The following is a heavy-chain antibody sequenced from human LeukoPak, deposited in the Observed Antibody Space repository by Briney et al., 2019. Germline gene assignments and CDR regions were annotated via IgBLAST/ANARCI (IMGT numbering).Heavy chain of an antibody. CDR1: GGSITNYY. Sequence: SETLSLTCTVSGGSITNYYWSWIRQPPGKELEWIGYIYYSGSTNYNPSLKSRVTISVDTSKNQFSLKLSSVTAADTAVYYCARETRIAAAGNLGDWFDPWGQGTLVTVSS. V-gene: IGHV4-59*12. CDR3: ARETRIAAAGNLGDWFDP. J-gene: IGHJ5*02. D-gene: IGHD6-13*01. CDR2: IYYSGST.